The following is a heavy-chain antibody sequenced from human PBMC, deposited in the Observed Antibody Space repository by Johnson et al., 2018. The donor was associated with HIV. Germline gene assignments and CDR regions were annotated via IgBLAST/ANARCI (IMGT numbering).Heavy chain of an antibody. D-gene: IGHD6-19*01. J-gene: IGHJ3*02. CDR2: ISYDGSNK. V-gene: IGHV3-30*04. CDR3: AGDDSSGWYGLGAFDI. Sequence: QVQLVESGGGVVQPGRSLRLSCAASGFTFSSYAMHWVRQAPGKGLEWVAVISYDGSNKYYADSVKGRFTISRDNSKHTLYLQMNSLRAEDTAGYYCAGDDSSGWYGLGAFDIWGQGTMVTVSS. CDR1: GFTFSSYA.